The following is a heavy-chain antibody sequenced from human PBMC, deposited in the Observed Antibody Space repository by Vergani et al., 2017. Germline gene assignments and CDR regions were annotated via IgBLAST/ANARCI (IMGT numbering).Heavy chain of an antibody. J-gene: IGHJ4*02. D-gene: IGHD3-9*01. CDR3: ARGDYGILTGYRY. Sequence: QVQVVQSGAEVKKSGASVKVSCKTSGYTFSNYYMHWVRQAPGQGLEWMGIINPSGCQTNYAQKFQGRVTMTRDTSTSTVYMELSSLRSEDTAIYYCARGDYGILTGYRYWGQGTLVTVSA. CDR2: INPSGCQT. V-gene: IGHV1-46*03. CDR1: GYTFSNYY.